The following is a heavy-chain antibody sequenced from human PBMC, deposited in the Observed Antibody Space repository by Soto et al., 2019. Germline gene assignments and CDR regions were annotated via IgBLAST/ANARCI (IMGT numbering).Heavy chain of an antibody. D-gene: IGHD3-10*01. CDR3: AKDRDYYGSGKTGAFDI. V-gene: IGHV3-9*01. Sequence: DVQLVESGGGLVQPGRSLRLSCAASGFTFDDYAMHWVRQAPGKGLEWVSGISWNSGSIGYADSVKGRFTISRDNAKNSLYLQMNSLRAEDTALYYCAKDRDYYGSGKTGAFDIWGQGTMVTVSS. CDR2: ISWNSGSI. J-gene: IGHJ3*02. CDR1: GFTFDDYA.